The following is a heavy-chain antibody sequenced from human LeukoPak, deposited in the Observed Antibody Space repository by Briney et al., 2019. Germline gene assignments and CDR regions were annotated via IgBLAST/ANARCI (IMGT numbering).Heavy chain of an antibody. CDR3: ARAPNPDFFDD. D-gene: IGHD2-8*01. J-gene: IGHJ4*02. CDR1: GGSVSSSSYY. CDR2: INHSGST. Sequence: SETLSLTCTVSGGSVSSSSYYWSWIRQPPGKGLEWIGEINHSGSTNYNPSLKSRVTISVDTSKNQFSLKLSSVTAADTAVYYCARAPNPDFFDDWGQGTLVTVSS. V-gene: IGHV4-39*07.